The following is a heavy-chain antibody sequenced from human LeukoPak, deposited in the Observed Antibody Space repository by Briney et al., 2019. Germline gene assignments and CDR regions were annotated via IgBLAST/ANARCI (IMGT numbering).Heavy chain of an antibody. Sequence: ASVKVSCKASGYTFTSYGISWVRQAPGQGLEWMGWISAYNGNTNYAQKLQGRVTMTTDTSTSTAYMELRSLRSDDTAVYYCARERQSYYYDSSGYIIWGQGTLVTVPS. CDR3: ARERQSYYYDSSGYII. V-gene: IGHV1-18*01. J-gene: IGHJ4*02. D-gene: IGHD3-22*01. CDR1: GYTFTSYG. CDR2: ISAYNGNT.